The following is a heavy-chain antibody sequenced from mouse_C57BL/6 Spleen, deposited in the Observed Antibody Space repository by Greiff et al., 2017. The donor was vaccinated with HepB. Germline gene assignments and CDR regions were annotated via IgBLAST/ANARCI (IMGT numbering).Heavy chain of an antibody. V-gene: IGHV1-69*01. CDR1: GYTFTSYW. Sequence: QVQLQQPGAELVMPGASVKLSCKASGYTFTSYWMHWVKQRPGQGLEWIGEIDPSDSYTNYNHKFKGKSTLTVDKSSSTAYMQLSSLTSEDSAVYYCARSTMVLDYWGQGTTLTVSS. CDR3: ARSTMVLDY. CDR2: IDPSDSYT. J-gene: IGHJ2*01. D-gene: IGHD2-2*01.